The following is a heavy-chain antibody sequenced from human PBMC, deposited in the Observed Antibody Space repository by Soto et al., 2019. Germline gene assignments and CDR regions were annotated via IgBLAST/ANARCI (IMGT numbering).Heavy chain of an antibody. V-gene: IGHV3-74*01. D-gene: IGHD1-1*01. CDR2: MNSDGRTT. Sequence: GALLLSCTASGFTFSSYWMHWVRQAPGKGLVWVSRMNSDGRTTNYADSVKGRFTISRDNARNTLYLQMNSLRAEDTDVYYCVRDGYPAWVYGVDVWGQGTKVTVSS. J-gene: IGHJ6*02. CDR1: GFTFSSYW. CDR3: VRDGYPAWVYGVDV.